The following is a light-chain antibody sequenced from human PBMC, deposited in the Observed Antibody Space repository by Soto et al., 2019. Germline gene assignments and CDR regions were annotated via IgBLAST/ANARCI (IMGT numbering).Light chain of an antibody. CDR3: QAWGTGGV. CDR2: VTSDGSH. CDR1: SGHSDYA. V-gene: IGLV4-69*01. J-gene: IGLJ3*02. Sequence: QPVLTQSPSASASPRASVKLTCTLSSGHSDYAIAWHQQQPEKGPRYLMKVTSDGSHTKGDGIPDRFSGSSSGADRYLTISSLRSDDEADYYCQAWGTGGVFGGGTKLTVL.